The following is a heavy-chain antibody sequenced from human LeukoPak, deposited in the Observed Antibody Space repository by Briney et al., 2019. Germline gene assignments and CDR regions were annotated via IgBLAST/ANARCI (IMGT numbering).Heavy chain of an antibody. D-gene: IGHD2-15*01. CDR3: ARAGGYCGRISCPYYFDY. J-gene: IGHJ4*02. Sequence: ASVKVSCKASGYTYTSHGISWVRQAPGQGLEGMGWISAYYGNTNYAQKLQGRVTMTRNTSISTAYMELSSLRSEDTAVYYCARAGGYCGRISCPYYFDYWGQGSLVAVSS. V-gene: IGHV1-18*01. CDR2: ISAYYGNT. CDR1: GYTYTSHG.